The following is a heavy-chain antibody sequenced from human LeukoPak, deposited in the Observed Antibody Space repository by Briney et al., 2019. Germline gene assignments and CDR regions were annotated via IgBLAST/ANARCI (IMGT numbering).Heavy chain of an antibody. CDR3: ARRMATTPYYFDY. CDR1: GYSFNNYW. Sequence: PGESLKISCKGSGYSFNNYWIGWVRQLPGKGLEWMGIIYPGDSDTRYSPSFQGQVTISADKSISTAYLQWSSLKASDTAIYYCARRMATTPYYFDYWGQGTLVTVSS. CDR2: IYPGDSDT. J-gene: IGHJ4*02. V-gene: IGHV5-51*01. D-gene: IGHD5-12*01.